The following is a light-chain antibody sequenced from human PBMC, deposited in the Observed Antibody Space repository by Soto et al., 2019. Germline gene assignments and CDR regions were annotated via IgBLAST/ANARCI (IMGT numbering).Light chain of an antibody. CDR2: AAS. Sequence: DIQMTQSPSSLSASVGDRVTITCRASQGISNYLAWYQQKPGKVPKLLIYAASTLQSGVPSRFSGSGSGTECTLTISSLQPEDVATYYCQKYNSAPCTFGQGTKVEIK. J-gene: IGKJ1*01. V-gene: IGKV1-27*01. CDR3: QKYNSAPCT. CDR1: QGISNY.